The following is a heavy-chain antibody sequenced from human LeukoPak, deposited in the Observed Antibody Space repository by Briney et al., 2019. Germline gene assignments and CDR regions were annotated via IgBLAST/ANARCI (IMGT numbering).Heavy chain of an antibody. CDR1: GGTFSSTT. V-gene: IGHV1-69*01. D-gene: IGHD2-21*02. J-gene: IGHJ4*02. CDR3: ARGWLAETTVVTPYNY. Sequence: SVKVSCKASGGTFSSTTINWVRQAPGRGLEWMGGITPIFRTPNYAQKFQGRVTITAVESMSTAYMELSSLRSEDTAVYYCARGWLAETTVVTPYNYWGQGTLVTVSS. CDR2: ITPIFRTP.